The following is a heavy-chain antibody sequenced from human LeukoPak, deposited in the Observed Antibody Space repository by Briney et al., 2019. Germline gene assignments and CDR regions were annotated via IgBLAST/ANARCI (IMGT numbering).Heavy chain of an antibody. CDR1: GGSFRGYY. D-gene: IGHD4-23*01. V-gene: IGHV4-34*01. CDR3: ARGGGYYYYYYYMDV. CDR2: INHSGST. Sequence: PSETLSLTCAVYGGSFRGYYWSWIRQPPGKGLEWIGEINHSGSTNYNPSLKSRVTISVDTSKNQFSLKLSSVTAADTAVYYCARGGGYYYYYYYMDVWGKGTTVTVSS. J-gene: IGHJ6*03.